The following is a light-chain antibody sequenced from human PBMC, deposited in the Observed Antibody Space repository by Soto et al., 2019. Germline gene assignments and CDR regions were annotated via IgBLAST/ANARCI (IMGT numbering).Light chain of an antibody. CDR1: SSNIGAGYD. J-gene: IGLJ3*02. CDR3: QSYDSSLSGSV. CDR2: GNS. Sequence: QAVVTQPPSVSGAPGQRVTISCTGSSSNIGAGYDVHWYQQLPGTAPKLLIYGNSNRPSGVPDRFSCSKSGTSASLAITGLQAEDEADYYCQSYDSSLSGSVFGGGTKLTVL. V-gene: IGLV1-40*01.